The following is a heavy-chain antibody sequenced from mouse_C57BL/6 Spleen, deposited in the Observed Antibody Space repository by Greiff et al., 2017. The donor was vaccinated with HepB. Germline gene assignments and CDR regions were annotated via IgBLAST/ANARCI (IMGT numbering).Heavy chain of an antibody. Sequence: QVQLQQPGAELVKPGASVKLSCKASGYTFTSYWMHWVKQRPGRGLEWIGRIDPNSGGTKYNEKFKSKATLAVDKPSSTAYMQLRSLTSEDSAVYYCERRGLYDYEGWEFAYWGQGTLVTVSA. J-gene: IGHJ3*01. CDR3: ERRGLYDYEGWEFAY. D-gene: IGHD2-4*01. V-gene: IGHV1-72*01. CDR2: IDPNSGGT. CDR1: GYTFTSYW.